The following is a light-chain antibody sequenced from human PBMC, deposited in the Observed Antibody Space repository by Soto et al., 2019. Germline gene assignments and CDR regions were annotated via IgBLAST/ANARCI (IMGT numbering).Light chain of an antibody. Sequence: QTVVTQPPSASGTPGQRVTISCSGSRSNIGSRYVYWYQQLPGTAPKLLIYRNNQRPSGVPDRFSGSKSGTSASLAISGLRSEDEAEYYCGAWDDSLSGPLFGGGTKLTVL. J-gene: IGLJ2*01. V-gene: IGLV1-47*01. CDR1: RSNIGSRY. CDR3: GAWDDSLSGPL. CDR2: RNN.